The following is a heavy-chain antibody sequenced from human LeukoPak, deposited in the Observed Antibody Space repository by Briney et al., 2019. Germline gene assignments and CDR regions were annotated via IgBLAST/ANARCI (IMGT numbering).Heavy chain of an antibody. J-gene: IGHJ1*01. CDR1: GYTLTELS. CDR2: FDPEDGET. V-gene: IGHV1-24*01. D-gene: IGHD5-12*01. Sequence: GASVKVSCKVSGYTLTELSMHWVRQAPGKGLEWMGGFDPEDGETIYAQKFQGRVTMTEDTSTDTAYMELSSLRSEDTAVYYCATGSGGSGYDLSLLLLHWGQGTLVTVSS. CDR3: ATGSGGSGYDLSLLLLH.